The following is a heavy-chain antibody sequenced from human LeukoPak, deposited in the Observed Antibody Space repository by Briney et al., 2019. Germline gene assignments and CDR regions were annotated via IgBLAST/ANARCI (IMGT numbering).Heavy chain of an antibody. V-gene: IGHV3-48*01. J-gene: IGHJ4*02. CDR2: ITYGSDTI. D-gene: IGHD6-6*01. Sequence: GGSLRLSCVASGFYFGGHAMHWLRQAPGKGLEWVAYITYGSDTIFYADSVKGRFTISRDNSKNTLYLQMNSLRAEDTAVYYCARWGEYSSSWVDYWGQGTLVTVSS. CDR3: ARWGEYSSSWVDY. CDR1: GFYFGGHA.